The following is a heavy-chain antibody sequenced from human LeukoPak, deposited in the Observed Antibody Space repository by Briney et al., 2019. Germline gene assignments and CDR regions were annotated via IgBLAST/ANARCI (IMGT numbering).Heavy chain of an antibody. Sequence: SETLSLTCTVSGGSISSSSYYWGWIRQPPGKGLVWIGSIYYSGSTYYNPSLKSRVTISVDTSKNQFSLKLSSVTAADTAVYYCARTPVVITTEYYFDYWGQGTLVTVSS. V-gene: IGHV4-39*07. CDR2: IYYSGST. CDR1: GGSISSSSYY. J-gene: IGHJ4*02. CDR3: ARTPVVITTEYYFDY. D-gene: IGHD3-22*01.